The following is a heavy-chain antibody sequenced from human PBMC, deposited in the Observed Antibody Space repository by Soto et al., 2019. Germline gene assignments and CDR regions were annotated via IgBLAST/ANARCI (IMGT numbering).Heavy chain of an antibody. J-gene: IGHJ4*02. CDR1: GYTFTSYF. V-gene: IGHV1-46*01. CDR2: INPSGDSQ. CDR3: AREGITLAGITFDY. Sequence: QVQLVQSGAEVKKPGASVKVSCKASGYTFTSYFIHWVRQAPGQGLEWVGIINPSGDSQTYAQKFQGRVAMTRDTSTSTVYMGLSSLISEGTGVYYCAREGITLAGITFDYWGQGNQVTVSS. D-gene: IGHD6-19*01.